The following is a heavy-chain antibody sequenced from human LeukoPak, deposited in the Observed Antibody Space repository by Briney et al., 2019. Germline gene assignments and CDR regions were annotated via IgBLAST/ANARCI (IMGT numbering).Heavy chain of an antibody. CDR1: GFTFSSYG. D-gene: IGHD2-15*01. CDR3: AKDRLRYCSGGSCYGMDV. CDR2: IWYDGSNK. V-gene: IGHV3-33*06. Sequence: GGSLXLSCXASGFTFSSYGMHWVRQAPGKGLEWVAVIWYDGSNKYYADSVKGRFTISRDNSKNTLYLQMNSLRAEDTAVYYCAKDRLRYCSGGSCYGMDVWGQGTTVTVSS. J-gene: IGHJ6*02.